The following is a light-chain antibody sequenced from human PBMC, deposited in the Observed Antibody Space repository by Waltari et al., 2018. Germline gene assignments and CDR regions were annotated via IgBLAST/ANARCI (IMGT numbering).Light chain of an antibody. Sequence: DIQMTQSPSSLSASVGDRVTISCRARQSVATFLSWFQQKPNKAPKLLIYEASNLQSGVPSRFSGSGAGTEFTLTISSLQPEDFATYYCQQSFNTPPAFGQGTKVEVK. CDR1: QSVATF. CDR2: EAS. CDR3: QQSFNTPPA. V-gene: IGKV1-39*01. J-gene: IGKJ1*01.